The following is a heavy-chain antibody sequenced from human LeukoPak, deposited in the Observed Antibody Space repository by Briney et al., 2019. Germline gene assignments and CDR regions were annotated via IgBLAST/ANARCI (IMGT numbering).Heavy chain of an antibody. CDR1: GGSVSSSY. Sequence: PSETLSLTCTVSGGSVSSSYWSWIRQPPGKGLEWIGFIYYTGSTNYNPSLKSRVTISVDTSKNQFSLKLSSVTAAGTAVYYCARETSGIASAQGGMDVWGQGTTVTVSS. D-gene: IGHD2-2*01. CDR2: IYYTGST. CDR3: ARETSGIASAQGGMDV. J-gene: IGHJ6*02. V-gene: IGHV4-59*02.